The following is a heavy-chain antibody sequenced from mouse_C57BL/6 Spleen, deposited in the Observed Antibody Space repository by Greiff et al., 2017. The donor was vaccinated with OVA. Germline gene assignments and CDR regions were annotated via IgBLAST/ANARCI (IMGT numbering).Heavy chain of an antibody. CDR1: GYTFTSYW. CDR2: IHPSDSDT. J-gene: IGHJ3*01. CDR3: AIVYYDYDGAWFAY. Sequence: QVQLQQPGAELVKPGASVKVSCKASGYTFTSYWMHWVKQRPGQGLEWIGRIHPSDSDTNYNQKFKGKATLTVDKSSSTAYMQLSSLTSGDSAVYYCAIVYYDYDGAWFAYWGQGTLVTVSA. V-gene: IGHV1-74*01. D-gene: IGHD2-4*01.